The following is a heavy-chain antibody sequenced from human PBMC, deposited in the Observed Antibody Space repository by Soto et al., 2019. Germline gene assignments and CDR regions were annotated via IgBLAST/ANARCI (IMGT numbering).Heavy chain of an antibody. CDR2: ISGSGGST. J-gene: IGHJ3*02. D-gene: IGHD2-21*01. Sequence: GGSLRLSCAASGFTFSSYAMTWVRQAPGKGLEWVSAISGSGGSTYYGDSVKGRFTISRDNSKNTMYLQMNSLRAEDTAVYYCARGGDCGGDCYNAFDIWGQGTMVTVSS. CDR1: GFTFSSYA. V-gene: IGHV3-23*01. CDR3: ARGGDCGGDCYNAFDI.